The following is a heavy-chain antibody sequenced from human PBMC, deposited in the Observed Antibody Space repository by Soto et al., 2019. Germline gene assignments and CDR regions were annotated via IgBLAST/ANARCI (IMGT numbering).Heavy chain of an antibody. CDR2: TYHSGST. J-gene: IGHJ6*02. CDR3: ARAHYGDCGYGMDV. CDR1: GGSISSGGYS. V-gene: IGHV4-30-2*01. Sequence: QLQLQESGSGLVKPSQTLSLTCAVSGGSISSGGYSWSWIRQPPGKGREWIVYTYHSGSTYYNPSLKSRVTISVDRSKNQLSLKLRSVTAADTAVYYCARAHYGDCGYGMDVWGQGTTVTVSS. D-gene: IGHD4-17*01.